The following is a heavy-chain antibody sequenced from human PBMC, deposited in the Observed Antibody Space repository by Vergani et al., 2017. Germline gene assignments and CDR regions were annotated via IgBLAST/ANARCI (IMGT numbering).Heavy chain of an antibody. CDR2: IYYSGST. J-gene: IGHJ3*02. CDR1: GGSISSSSYY. CDR3: ARHKYQLLASPQRPHAFDI. D-gene: IGHD2-2*01. Sequence: QLQLQESGPGLVKPSETLSLTCTVSGGSISSSSYYWGWIRQPPGKGLEWIGSIYYSGSTYYNPSLKSRVTISVDTSKNQFSLKLSSVTAADTAVYYYARHKYQLLASPQRPHAFDIWGQGTMVTVSS. V-gene: IGHV4-39*01.